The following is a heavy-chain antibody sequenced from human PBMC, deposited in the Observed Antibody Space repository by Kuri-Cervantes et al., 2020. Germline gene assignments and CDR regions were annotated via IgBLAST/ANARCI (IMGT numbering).Heavy chain of an antibody. V-gene: IGHV4-59*01. CDR1: DGSISSYY. J-gene: IGHJ6*03. CDR3: ARGFWSGSSYYYMDV. CDR2: IYYSGST. Sequence: LETLSLTCTVSDGSISSYYWSWIRQPPGKGLEWIGYIYYSGSTNYNPSLKSRVTISVDTSKNQFSLKLSSVTAADTAVYYCARGFWSGSSYYYMDVWGKGTTVTVSS. D-gene: IGHD3-3*01.